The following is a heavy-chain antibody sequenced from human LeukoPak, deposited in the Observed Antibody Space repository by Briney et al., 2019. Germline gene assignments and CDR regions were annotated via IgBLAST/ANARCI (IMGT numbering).Heavy chain of an antibody. D-gene: IGHD2-2*02. J-gene: IGHJ5*02. CDR3: VRDHRIVPAAIHYWFDP. CDR1: GGSISSYY. Sequence: SETLSLTCTVSGGSISSYYWSWIRQPAGKGLEWIGRIYTSGSTNYNPSLKSRVTMSVDTSKNQFSLKLSSVTAADTAVYYCVRDHRIVPAAIHYWFDPWGQGTLVTVSS. CDR2: IYTSGST. V-gene: IGHV4-4*07.